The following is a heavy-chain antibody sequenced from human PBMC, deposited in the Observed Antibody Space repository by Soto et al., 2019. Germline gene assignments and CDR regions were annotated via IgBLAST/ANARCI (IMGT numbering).Heavy chain of an antibody. Sequence: GGSVRLCCAASGVAYDDYTMHWVRQAPGKGLEWVSLISWDGGSTYYADSVKGRFTISRDNSKNSLYLQMNSLRTEDTALYYCAKDSSSSWWKYYYYYGMDVWGQGTTVTVSS. CDR2: ISWDGGST. CDR3: AKDSSSSWWKYYYYYGMDV. CDR1: GVAYDDYT. J-gene: IGHJ6*02. D-gene: IGHD6-13*01. V-gene: IGHV3-43*01.